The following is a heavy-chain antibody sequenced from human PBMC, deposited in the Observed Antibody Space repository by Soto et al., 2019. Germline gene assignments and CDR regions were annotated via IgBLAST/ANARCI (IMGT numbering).Heavy chain of an antibody. J-gene: IGHJ3*02. V-gene: IGHV3-21*01. CDR3: ATDYYFDTSARIGAFDI. CDR2: ITTSSDV. D-gene: IGHD3-22*01. Sequence: DVQLVESGGGLVKPGGSLRLSCAASGFTFSRYSMTWVRQTPGKGLEWVSSITTSSDVYYADSLKGRFTISRDNAKTSLYLQMNRLRAEDAAVYYCATDYYFDTSARIGAFDIWGQGTMVTVSS. CDR1: GFTFSRYS.